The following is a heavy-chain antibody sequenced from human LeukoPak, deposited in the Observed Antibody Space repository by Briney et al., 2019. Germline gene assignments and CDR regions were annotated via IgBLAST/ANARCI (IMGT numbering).Heavy chain of an antibody. Sequence: SETLSLTCTVSGGSITSYYWNWIRQPPGKGLEWIGYIYYSGSTNYNPSLKSRVTMSVDTSKNQFSLKLSSVTAADTAVYYCARSDYGDPNPFDYWGQGTLVTVSS. CDR3: ARSDYGDPNPFDY. J-gene: IGHJ4*02. CDR2: IYYSGST. CDR1: GGSITSYY. V-gene: IGHV4-59*08. D-gene: IGHD4-17*01.